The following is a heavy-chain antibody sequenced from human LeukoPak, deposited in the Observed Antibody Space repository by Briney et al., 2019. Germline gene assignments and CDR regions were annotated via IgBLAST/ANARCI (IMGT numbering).Heavy chain of an antibody. CDR3: ARSYYGYCSSTSCLRLDSYYGMDV. Sequence: GASVKVSCKASAYTFTSYGISWVRQAPGQGREWMGWISAYNGNTNYAQKLQGRVTMTTDTSTSTAYMELRSLRSDDTAMYYYARSYYGYCSSTSCLRLDSYYGMDVWGKGTTVTVSS. D-gene: IGHD2-2*01. J-gene: IGHJ6*04. CDR1: AYTFTSYG. CDR2: ISAYNGNT. V-gene: IGHV1-18*04.